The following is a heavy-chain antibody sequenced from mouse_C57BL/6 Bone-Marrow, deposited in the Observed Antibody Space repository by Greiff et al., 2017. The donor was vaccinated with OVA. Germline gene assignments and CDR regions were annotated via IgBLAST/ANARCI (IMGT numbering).Heavy chain of an antibody. CDR2: IDPETGGT. J-gene: IGHJ4*01. CDR3: KRGQGWSPAMDY. D-gene: IGHD2-3*01. Sequence: QVQLQQSGAELVRPGASVTLSCKASGYTFTDYEMHWVKQTPVHGLEWIGAIDPETGGTAYNQKFKGKAILTADKSSSTAYMELRSLTSEDAAVYYCKRGQGWSPAMDYGGQGTAATVSS. V-gene: IGHV1-15*01. CDR1: GYTFTDYE.